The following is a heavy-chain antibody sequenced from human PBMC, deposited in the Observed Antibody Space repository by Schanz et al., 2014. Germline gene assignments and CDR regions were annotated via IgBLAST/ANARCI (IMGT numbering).Heavy chain of an antibody. CDR3: ARTPTADWSDTNCLWTRFDY. CDR1: GYTFVSYS. CDR2: INPRGGGT. J-gene: IGHJ4*02. D-gene: IGHD3-3*01. Sequence: QVQLVQSGAEVKKPGASVKVSCKASGYTFVSYSMHWVRQAPGQGLEWMGIINPRGGGTSYALRFPDRVTVNKSTSSTTVYMKLSMLRSEDTAVYYYARTPTADWSDTNCLWTRFDYWGQGTLVIVSS. V-gene: IGHV1-46*03.